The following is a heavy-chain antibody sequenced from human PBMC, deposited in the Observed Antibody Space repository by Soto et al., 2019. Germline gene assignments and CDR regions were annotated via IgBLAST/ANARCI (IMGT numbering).Heavy chain of an antibody. CDR3: ARIGAVGAPPGADF. D-gene: IGHD1-26*01. J-gene: IGHJ4*02. CDR2: VIPILGQA. V-gene: IGHV1-69*01. Sequence: QVQLVQSGAEVKKPGSSVKVSCKASGGIFSSYAISWLRQAPEQGLEWMGAVIPILGQAYYAQNFQDRVTITADESTRIAYMDLISLRSDDTAVYFCARIGAVGAPPGADFWGQGTLVTVSS. CDR1: GGIFSSYA.